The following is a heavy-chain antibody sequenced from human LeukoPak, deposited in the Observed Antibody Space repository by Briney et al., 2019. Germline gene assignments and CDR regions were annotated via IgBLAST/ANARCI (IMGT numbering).Heavy chain of an antibody. J-gene: IGHJ4*02. CDR2: IYYSGST. CDR3: ARHQWRTSSSWALDY. D-gene: IGHD6-13*01. Sequence: SSKTLSLTCTVSGGSISSYYWSWIRQPPGKGLEWSGYIYYSGSTNYNPSLKSRVTISVDTSKNQFSLKLSSVTAADTAVYYCARHQWRTSSSWALDYWGQGTLVTVSS. V-gene: IGHV4-59*08. CDR1: GGSISSYY.